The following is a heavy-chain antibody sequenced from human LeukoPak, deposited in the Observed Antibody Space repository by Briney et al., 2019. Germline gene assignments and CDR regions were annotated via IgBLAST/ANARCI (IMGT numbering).Heavy chain of an antibody. D-gene: IGHD3-22*01. CDR2: IYPGDSDT. J-gene: IGHJ4*02. CDR3: ARLPPYYYDSSGYPDY. V-gene: IGHV5-51*01. CDR1: GYSFTSYW. Sequence: GESLKISCKGSGYSFTSYWIGWVRQMPGKGLEWMGIIYPGDSDTRYSPFFQGQVTISADKSISTAYLQWSSLKASDTAMYYCARLPPYYYDSSGYPDYWGQGTLVTVSS.